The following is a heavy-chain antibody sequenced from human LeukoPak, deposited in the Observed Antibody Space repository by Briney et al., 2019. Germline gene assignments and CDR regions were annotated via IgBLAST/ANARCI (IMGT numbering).Heavy chain of an antibody. CDR2: ISAYNGNT. CDR1: GYTFTSYG. Sequence: GASVKVSCKASGYTFTSYGISWVRQAPGQGLEWMGWISAYNGNTNYAQKLQGRVTMTTDTSTSTAYMELRSLRSDDTAVYYCARTSVQWLRPVYMDVWGKGTTVTISS. D-gene: IGHD5-12*01. J-gene: IGHJ6*03. V-gene: IGHV1-18*01. CDR3: ARTSVQWLRPVYMDV.